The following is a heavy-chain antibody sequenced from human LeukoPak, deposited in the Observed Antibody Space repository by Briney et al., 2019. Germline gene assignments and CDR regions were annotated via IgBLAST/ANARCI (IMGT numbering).Heavy chain of an antibody. J-gene: IGHJ4*02. CDR2: INHSGST. CDR3: ARKQNYYFDY. Sequence: SETLSLTCAVYGGSFSGYYWSWIRQPPGKGLEWTGEINHSGSTNYNPSLKSRVTISVDTSKNQFSLKLSSVTAADTAVYYCARKQNYYFDYWGQGTLVAVSS. CDR1: GGSFSGYY. D-gene: IGHD1-7*01. V-gene: IGHV4-34*01.